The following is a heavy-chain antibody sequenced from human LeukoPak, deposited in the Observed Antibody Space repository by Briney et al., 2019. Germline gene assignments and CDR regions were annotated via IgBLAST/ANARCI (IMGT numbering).Heavy chain of an antibody. D-gene: IGHD2-15*01. CDR1: GFTFSSYA. Sequence: PGGSLRLSCAASGFTFSSYAMSWVRQAPGKGLEWVSAISGSGGSTYYADSVKGRFTISRDNSKNTLYLQMNSLRAEDTAVYYCAKWETVVVVAATFLDYWGQGTLVTVSS. CDR3: AKWETVVVVAATFLDY. J-gene: IGHJ4*02. V-gene: IGHV3-23*01. CDR2: ISGSGGST.